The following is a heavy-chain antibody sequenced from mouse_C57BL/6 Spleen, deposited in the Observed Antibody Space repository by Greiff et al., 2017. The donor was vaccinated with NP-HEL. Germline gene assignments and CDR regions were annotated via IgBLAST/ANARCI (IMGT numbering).Heavy chain of an antibody. CDR3: AADYYGSRSAWFAY. CDR2: ISDGGSYT. CDR1: GFTFSSYA. D-gene: IGHD1-1*01. Sequence: EVQRVESGGGLVKPGGSLKLSCAASGFTFSSYAMSWVRQTPEKRLEWVATISDGGSYTYYPDNVKGRFTISRDNAKNNLYLQMSHLKSEDTAMYYCAADYYGSRSAWFAYWGQGTLVTVSA. J-gene: IGHJ3*01. V-gene: IGHV5-4*01.